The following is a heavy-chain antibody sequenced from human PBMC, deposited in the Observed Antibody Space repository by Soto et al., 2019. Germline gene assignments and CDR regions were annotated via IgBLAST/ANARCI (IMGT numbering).Heavy chain of an antibody. CDR2: MNPNSGNT. V-gene: IGHV1-8*01. D-gene: IGHD3-22*01. Sequence: GASVKVSCKASGYTFTSYDINWVRQATGQGLEWMGWMNPNSGNTGYAQKFQGRVTMTRNTSISTAYMELSSLRSEDTAVYYCARLMRGVLRAYYNDAYDIWGQGTMVTVSS. CDR3: ARLMRGVLRAYYNDAYDI. CDR1: GYTFTSYD. J-gene: IGHJ3*02.